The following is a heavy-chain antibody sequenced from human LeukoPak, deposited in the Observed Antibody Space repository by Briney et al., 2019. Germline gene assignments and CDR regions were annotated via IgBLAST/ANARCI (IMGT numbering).Heavy chain of an antibody. V-gene: IGHV3-33*08. CDR1: GFTFSSYG. D-gene: IGHD2-15*01. J-gene: IGHJ4*02. Sequence: GGSLRLSCAASGFTFSSYGMHWVRQAPGKGLDWVGVIWFDGSNRYYADSVKGRFTISRDNSKNTLYLQVNSVRAEDTAVYYCARDTSGYYDYWGQGALVTVSS. CDR2: IWFDGSNR. CDR3: ARDTSGYYDY.